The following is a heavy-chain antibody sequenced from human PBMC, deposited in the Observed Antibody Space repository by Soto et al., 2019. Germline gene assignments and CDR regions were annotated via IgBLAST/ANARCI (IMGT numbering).Heavy chain of an antibody. CDR2: INPKSGYT. CDR1: GYTFTGDY. J-gene: IGHJ4*02. V-gene: IGHV1-2*02. CDR3: ARYTGSNSLFDA. Sequence: ASVKVSCKASGYTFTGDYLHWVRQAPGQGLEWMAWINPKSGYTKSAQKFQARVTLTRDTSISTAYMELRSLRSEDTAVYFCARYTGSNSLFDAWGQGNRVTVSS. D-gene: IGHD1-26*01.